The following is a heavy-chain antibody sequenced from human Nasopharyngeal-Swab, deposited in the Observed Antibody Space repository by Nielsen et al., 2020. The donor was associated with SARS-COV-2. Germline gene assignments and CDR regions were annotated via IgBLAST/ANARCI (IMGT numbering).Heavy chain of an antibody. Sequence: GESLKISCAASGFTFSTYAMHWVRQAPGKGLEWVAVIHYDGSDQYYADSVQGRFTFSRDNSKNTLYLQMNSLKVEDTAVYYCVKGPRYSRHWYDLPPPFDFWGQGTLVTVSS. D-gene: IGHD6-13*01. CDR3: VKGPRYSRHWYDLPPPFDF. CDR2: IHYDGSDQ. V-gene: IGHV3-30*02. CDR1: GFTFSTYA. J-gene: IGHJ4*02.